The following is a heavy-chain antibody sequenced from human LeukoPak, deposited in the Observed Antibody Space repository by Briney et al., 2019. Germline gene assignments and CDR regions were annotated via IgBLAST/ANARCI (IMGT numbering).Heavy chain of an antibody. J-gene: IGHJ4*02. CDR1: GYTFTSYD. V-gene: IGHV1-8*01. CDR2: MNPNSGNT. Sequence: GASVKVSCKASGYTFTSYDINWVRQATGQGLEWMGWMNPNSGNTGYAQKFQGRVTMTRNTSISTAYMELSSLRSEDAAVYYCARAEWGSGSYYSVYWGQGTLVTVSS. CDR3: ARAEWGSGSYYSVY. D-gene: IGHD3-10*01.